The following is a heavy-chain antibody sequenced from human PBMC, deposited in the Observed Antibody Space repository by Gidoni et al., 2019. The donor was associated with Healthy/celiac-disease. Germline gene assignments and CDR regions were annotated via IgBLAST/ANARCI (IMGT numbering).Heavy chain of an antibody. CDR3: ARDVRYSSSWSHFDY. D-gene: IGHD6-13*01. J-gene: IGHJ4*02. CDR1: GGAISRCDYY. Sequence: QLQLQESGPGLVKPSETLSLTCTVSGGAISRCDYYWGRVRQPPGKGLEWIGTVYYRGDTYYNPSLKSRVTISVDMSRNQFSLWLPSVTAADTAMYYCARDVRYSSSWSHFDYWGQGILDIVSS. CDR2: VYYRGDT. V-gene: IGHV4-39*07.